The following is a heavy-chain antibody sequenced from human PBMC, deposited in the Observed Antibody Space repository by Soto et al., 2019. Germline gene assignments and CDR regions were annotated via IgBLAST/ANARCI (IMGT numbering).Heavy chain of an antibody. J-gene: IGHJ4*02. D-gene: IGHD6-13*01. CDR2: IYYSGST. CDR3: ARDAHYSSSWYYFDY. V-gene: IGHV4-59*01. Sequence: QVQLQESGPGLVKPSETLSLTCTVSGGSISSYYWSWIRQPPGKGLEWIGYIYYSGSTNYNPSLKSRVTISVDTSKNQFSLKLSSVTAADTAVYYCARDAHYSSSWYYFDYWGQGTLVTVSS. CDR1: GGSISSYY.